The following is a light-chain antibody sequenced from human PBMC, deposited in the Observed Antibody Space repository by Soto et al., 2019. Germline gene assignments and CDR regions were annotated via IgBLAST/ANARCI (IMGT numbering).Light chain of an antibody. V-gene: IGLV1-40*01. CDR1: SSNIGAGYD. Sequence: QSVLTQPPSVSGAPGQRVTISCTGSSSNIGAGYDVHWYQQLPGTAPKLLIYGNSNRPSGVPDRFFGSKSDTSASLAITGLQAEDEADYYCQSYDSSLSGVVFGGGTKVTVL. CDR3: QSYDSSLSGVV. J-gene: IGLJ2*01. CDR2: GNS.